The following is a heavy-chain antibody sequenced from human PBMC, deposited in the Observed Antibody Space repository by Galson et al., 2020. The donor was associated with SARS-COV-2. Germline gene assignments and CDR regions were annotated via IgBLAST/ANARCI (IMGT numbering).Heavy chain of an antibody. V-gene: IGHV3-30*18. D-gene: IGHD6-19*01. Sequence: QLGESLKIYCAASGFTFSSYGMHWVRQAPGKGLEWVEVISYDGSNKYYADSVKGRFTISRDNSKNTLYLQMNSLRAEDTAVYYCAKEFKWLVGFYYYYYVLDVWSQGTTVTVSS. J-gene: IGHJ6*02. CDR3: AKEFKWLVGFYYYYYVLDV. CDR1: GFTFSSYG. CDR2: ISYDGSNK.